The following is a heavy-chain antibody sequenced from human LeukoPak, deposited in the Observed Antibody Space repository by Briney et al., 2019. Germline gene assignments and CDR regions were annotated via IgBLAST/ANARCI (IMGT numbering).Heavy chain of an antibody. CDR2: ISSSSSYI. D-gene: IGHD3-3*01. CDR3: ARCDFWSGYRPFEGMDV. J-gene: IGHJ6*02. Sequence: GGSLRLSCAASGFTFSSYSMNWVRQAPGKGLEWVSCISSSSSYIYYADSVKGRFTISRDNAKNSLYLQMNSLRAEDTAVYYCARCDFWSGYRPFEGMDVWGQGTTVTVSS. CDR1: GFTFSSYS. V-gene: IGHV3-21*01.